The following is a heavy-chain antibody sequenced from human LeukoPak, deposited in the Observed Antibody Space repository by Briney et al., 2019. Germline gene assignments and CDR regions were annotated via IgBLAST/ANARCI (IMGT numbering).Heavy chain of an antibody. V-gene: IGHV4-38-2*01. Sequence: GSLRLSCAASGFTFSDYYMSWIRQAPGKGLEWIASVVHTGTTYYNPSLRSRVTISVDTSKNQFSLRLSSVTAADTAMYYCAVQGSGFHNAPAGDFDYWGQGTLVTVSS. J-gene: IGHJ4*02. CDR2: VVHTGTT. CDR3: AVQGSGFHNAPAGDFDY. CDR1: GFTFSDYY. D-gene: IGHD3-10*01.